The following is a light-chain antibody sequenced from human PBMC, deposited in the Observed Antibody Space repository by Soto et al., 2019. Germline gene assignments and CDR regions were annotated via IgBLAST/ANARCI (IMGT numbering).Light chain of an antibody. J-gene: IGKJ1*01. CDR2: AAS. V-gene: IGKV1-27*01. CDR3: QKYDRAPWT. Sequence: DIQMTQSPSSLSASVGDRVTITCRASQGISNSLVWYQHKPGKVPKLLIYAASTLQSEVPSRFSGSGSGTDFTLTISSLQPEDVATYYCQKYDRAPWTFGQGTKVEIK. CDR1: QGISNS.